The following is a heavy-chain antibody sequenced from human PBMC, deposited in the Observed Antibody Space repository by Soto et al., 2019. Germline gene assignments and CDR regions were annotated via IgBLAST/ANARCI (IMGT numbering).Heavy chain of an antibody. D-gene: IGHD3-9*01. CDR1: GGSISSGGYS. J-gene: IGHJ4*02. V-gene: IGHV4-30-2*01. CDR3: ARTLTGYPNGALFY. Sequence: PSETLSLTCAVSGGSISSGGYSWSWIRQPPGKGLEWIGYIYHSGSTYYNPSLKSRVTISVDRSKNQFSLKLSSVTAADTAVYYCARTLTGYPNGALFYWGQGTLVTVSS. CDR2: IYHSGST.